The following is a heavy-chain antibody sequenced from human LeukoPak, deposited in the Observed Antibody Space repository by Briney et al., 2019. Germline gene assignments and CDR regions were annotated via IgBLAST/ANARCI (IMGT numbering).Heavy chain of an antibody. V-gene: IGHV4-39*01. D-gene: IGHD3-10*01. CDR1: GGSISSSSYY. J-gene: IGHJ4*02. CDR2: IYYSGST. Sequence: SETLSLTCTVPGGSISSSSYYWGWIRQPPGKGLEWIGSIYYSGSTYYNPSLKSRVTISVDTSKNQFSLKLSSVTAADTAVYYCARHPHYYGSGTIDYWGQGTLVTVSS. CDR3: ARHPHYYGSGTIDY.